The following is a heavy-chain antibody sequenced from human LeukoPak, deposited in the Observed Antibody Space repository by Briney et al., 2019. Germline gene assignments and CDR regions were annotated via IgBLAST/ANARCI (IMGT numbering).Heavy chain of an antibody. D-gene: IGHD6-6*01. CDR3: ARGGSTSSSSHFHH. CDR1: GFTFSSYS. J-gene: IGHJ1*01. V-gene: IGHV3-21*05. Sequence: GGSLRLSCAASGFTFSSYSMNWVRQAPGKGLEWVSYISSSSSFIYYADSVKGRFTISRDNAKNSLYLQMNSLRAEDTAVYYCARGGSTSSSSHFHHWGQGTLVTVSS. CDR2: ISSSSSFI.